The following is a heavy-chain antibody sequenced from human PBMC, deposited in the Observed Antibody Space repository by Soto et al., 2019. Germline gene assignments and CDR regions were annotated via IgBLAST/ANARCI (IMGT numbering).Heavy chain of an antibody. CDR3: ARVWSYQPSIVSANDY. CDR1: GFTFSSYS. CDR2: ISSSSSYI. D-gene: IGHD1-26*01. J-gene: IGHJ4*02. Sequence: ESGGGLVKPGGSLRLSCAASGFTFSSYSMNWVRQAPGKGLEWVSSISSSSSYIYYADSVKGRFTISRDNAKNSLYLQMNSLRAEDTAVYYCARVWSYQPSIVSANDYWGQGTLVTVSS. V-gene: IGHV3-21*01.